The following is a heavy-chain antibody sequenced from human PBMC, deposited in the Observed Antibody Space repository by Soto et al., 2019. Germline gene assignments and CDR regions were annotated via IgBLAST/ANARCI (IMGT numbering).Heavy chain of an antibody. J-gene: IGHJ2*01. CDR1: GGSISNGGYF. CDR3: AREMSSMTWYFDI. CDR2: VYYSGST. V-gene: IGHV4-61*08. Sequence: QVQLQESGPGLVKPSETLSLSCSVSGGSISNGGYFWSWIRQPPGKGLEWIGYVYYSGSTSYNPSLKSRVTMSIDRSKNQISLKLISVTAADTAVYYCAREMSSMTWYFDIWGRGAPVTVSS.